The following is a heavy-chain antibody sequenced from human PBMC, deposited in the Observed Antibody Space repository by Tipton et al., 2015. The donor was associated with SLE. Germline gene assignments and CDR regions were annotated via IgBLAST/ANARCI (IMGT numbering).Heavy chain of an antibody. D-gene: IGHD2-15*01. Sequence: TLSLTCAAYGGSFSGYYWSWIRQPPGKGLEWIGEINHSGSTNYNPSLKSRVTISVDTSKNQFPLKLSSVTAADTAVYYCARVPIVVVGYGMDVWGQGTTVTVSS. V-gene: IGHV4-34*01. CDR1: GGSFSGYY. CDR3: ARVPIVVVGYGMDV. J-gene: IGHJ6*02. CDR2: INHSGST.